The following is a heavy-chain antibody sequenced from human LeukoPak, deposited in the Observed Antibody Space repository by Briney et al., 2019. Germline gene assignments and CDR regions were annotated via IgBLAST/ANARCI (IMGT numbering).Heavy chain of an antibody. CDR1: GFTFSSYS. CDR2: ISRSSRYI. J-gene: IGHJ4*02. D-gene: IGHD6-6*01. V-gene: IGHV3-21*01. CDR3: ARDKDSSSSFDY. Sequence: GGSQRLSCAASGFTFSSYSINWVRQAPGKGLECVSSISRSSRYIYYADSVKGRYTISRDNAKNSLYLQMNSLRAEDTAVYYCARDKDSSSSFDYWGQGTLVTVSS.